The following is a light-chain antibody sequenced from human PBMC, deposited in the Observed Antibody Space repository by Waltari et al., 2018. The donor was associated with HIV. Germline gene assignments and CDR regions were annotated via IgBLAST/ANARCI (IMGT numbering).Light chain of an antibody. V-gene: IGLV2-14*01. CDR1: SSDAGYYTY. Sequence: QSALTQPPPVSGSPGQSLTISCTGTSSDAGYYTYVSWYQQHPGKAPKLIIYDVSNRPSGVSNRFSGSKSGNTASLTISGLQTEDEADYYCSSYTSSSTRVFGTGTKVTVL. J-gene: IGLJ1*01. CDR3: SSYTSSSTRV. CDR2: DVS.